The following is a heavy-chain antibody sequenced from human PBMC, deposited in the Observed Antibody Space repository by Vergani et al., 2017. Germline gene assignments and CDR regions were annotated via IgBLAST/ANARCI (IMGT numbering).Heavy chain of an antibody. D-gene: IGHD6-6*01. Sequence: QVQLVQSGAEVKKPGSSVKVSCKASGGTFSSYAISWVRQAPGQGLEWMGGIIPIFGTANYAQKFQGRVTITADESTSTAYMELISLRSEDTAVYYCARARGIAARPGGYYYMDVWGKGTTVTVSS. V-gene: IGHV1-69*01. J-gene: IGHJ6*03. CDR2: IIPIFGTA. CDR1: GGTFSSYA. CDR3: ARARGIAARPGGYYYMDV.